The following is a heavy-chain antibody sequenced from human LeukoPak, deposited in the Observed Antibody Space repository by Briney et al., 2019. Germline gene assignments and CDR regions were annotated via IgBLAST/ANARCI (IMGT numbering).Heavy chain of an antibody. CDR3: ARVRSGSTYYFDS. CDR2: IYTSGST. Sequence: SETLSLTCAVYGGSFSGYYWSWIRQPAGKGLEWIGRIYTSGSTNYNPSLKSRVTMSLDTSKNQFSLKLNSVTAADTAVYYCARVRSGSTYYFDSWGQGTLVTVSS. J-gene: IGHJ4*02. V-gene: IGHV4-59*10. D-gene: IGHD3-3*01. CDR1: GGSFSGYY.